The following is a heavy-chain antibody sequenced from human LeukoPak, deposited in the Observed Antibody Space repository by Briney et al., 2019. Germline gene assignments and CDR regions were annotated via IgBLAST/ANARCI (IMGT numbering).Heavy chain of an antibody. CDR3: AGGGGDIPMTYPSDY. D-gene: IGHD5-12*01. V-gene: IGHV3-7*04. CDR2: IKQDGSEK. J-gene: IGHJ4*02. CDR1: GFIFSNYW. Sequence: PGGSLRLSCAASGFIFSNYWMSWVRQAPGEGLEWVANIKQDGSEKYYVGSVKGRFTISRDNAKNTLFLQMSSLRAEDTAIYYCAGGGGDIPMTYPSDYWGQGALVTVSS.